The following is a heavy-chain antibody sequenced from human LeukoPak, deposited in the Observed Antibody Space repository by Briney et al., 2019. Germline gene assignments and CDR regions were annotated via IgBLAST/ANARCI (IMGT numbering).Heavy chain of an antibody. CDR3: ARGRGRIMITFGGVIVPHFDY. CDR2: INHSGST. J-gene: IGHJ4*02. CDR1: GGSFSGYY. V-gene: IGHV4-34*01. D-gene: IGHD3-16*02. Sequence: SETLSLTCAVYGGSFSGYYWSWIRQPPGKGLEWIGEINHSGSTNYNPSLKSRVTISVDTSKNQFSLKLSSVTAADTAVYYCARGRGRIMITFGGVIVPHFDYWGQGTLVTVSS.